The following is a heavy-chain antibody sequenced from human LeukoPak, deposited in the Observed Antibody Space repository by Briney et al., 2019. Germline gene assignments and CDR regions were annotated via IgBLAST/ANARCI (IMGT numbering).Heavy chain of an antibody. Sequence: GGSLRLSCGASGFTFSSYAMYWVRQAPGKGLEWVAIIRYDGNSRYYADSVKGRFTISRDNSKNTVYLQMDSLRAEDTAVYYCASGGDSGYFDYWGQGPLVTVSS. CDR2: IRYDGNSR. CDR3: ASGGDSGYFDY. V-gene: IGHV3-33*07. J-gene: IGHJ4*02. CDR1: GFTFSSYA. D-gene: IGHD4-23*01.